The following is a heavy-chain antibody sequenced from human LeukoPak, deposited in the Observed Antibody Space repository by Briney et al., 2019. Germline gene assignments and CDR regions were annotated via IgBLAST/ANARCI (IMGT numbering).Heavy chain of an antibody. CDR2: IYSGGST. CDR3: ASELRYFDWLPTSYGMDV. D-gene: IGHD3-9*01. CDR1: GFTVSSNY. Sequence: GGSLRLSCAASGFTVSSNYMSWVRQAPGKGLEWVSVIYSGGSTYYADSVKGRFTISRDNSKNTLYLQMNSLRAEDTAVYYCASELRYFDWLPTSYGMDVWGQGTRSPSP. J-gene: IGHJ6*02. V-gene: IGHV3-53*01.